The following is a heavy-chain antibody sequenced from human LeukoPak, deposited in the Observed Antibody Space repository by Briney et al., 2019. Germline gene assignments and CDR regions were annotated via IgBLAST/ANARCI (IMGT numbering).Heavy chain of an antibody. CDR1: GFTFSDYF. Sequence: PGGSLRLSCVASGFTFSDYFMSWVRQAPGKGLEWVSAISGSGGSTYYADSVKGRFTISRDNSKNTLYLQMNSLRAEDTAVYYCAKTAPRTWSGRSVRGVIDSGYYWGQGTLVTVSS. CDR2: ISGSGGST. CDR3: AKTAPRTWSGRSVRGVIDSGYY. V-gene: IGHV3-23*01. J-gene: IGHJ4*02. D-gene: IGHD3-10*01.